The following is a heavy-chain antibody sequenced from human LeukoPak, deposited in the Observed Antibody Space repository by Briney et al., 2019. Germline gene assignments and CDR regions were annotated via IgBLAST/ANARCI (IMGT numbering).Heavy chain of an antibody. CDR2: INPNRGGT. CDR1: GYTFTGHY. D-gene: IGHD3-9*01. CDR3: ARARVYDILTGYLYGMDV. J-gene: IGHJ6*02. Sequence: ASVKVSCKASGYTFTGHYMHWVRQAPGQGLEWMGWINPNRGGTKYAQKFQGRVTMTRDTSISTAYMELSRLRSDDTAVYYRARARVYDILTGYLYGMDVWGQGTTVTVSS. V-gene: IGHV1-2*02.